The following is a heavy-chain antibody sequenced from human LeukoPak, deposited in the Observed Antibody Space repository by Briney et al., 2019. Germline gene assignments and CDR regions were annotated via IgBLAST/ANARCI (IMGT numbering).Heavy chain of an antibody. CDR1: GFTFRTYG. CDR3: ARELVSLGTGYFDL. D-gene: IGHD7-27*01. V-gene: IGHV3-23*01. J-gene: IGHJ2*01. CDR2: ITGSSTWT. Sequence: GGSLRLSCEASGFTFRTYGMPWVRQAPGKGLEWVSGITGSSTWTYYADSVRGRFTISRDNSKNTLHLQMNNLTADDTAIYYCARELVSLGTGYFDLWGRGTLVTVSS.